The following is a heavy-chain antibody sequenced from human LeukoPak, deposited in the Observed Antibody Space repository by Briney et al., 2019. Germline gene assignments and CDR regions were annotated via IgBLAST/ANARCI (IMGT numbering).Heavy chain of an antibody. V-gene: IGHV4-30-2*01. CDR3: AGIDIVVVPAAKENAFDI. CDR1: GGSISSDGYY. CDR2: IQHSGST. Sequence: SETLSLTCTVSGGSISSDGYYWSWIRQPPGKGPEWIGRIQHSGSTHYNSSLKSRVTISMDRSKNQFSLKLNSVTAADTAVYYCAGIDIVVVPAAKENAFDIWGQGTMVTVSS. J-gene: IGHJ3*02. D-gene: IGHD2-2*01.